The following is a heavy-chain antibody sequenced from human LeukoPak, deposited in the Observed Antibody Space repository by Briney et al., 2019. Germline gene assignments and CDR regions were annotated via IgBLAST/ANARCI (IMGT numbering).Heavy chain of an antibody. CDR2: IRSKAYGGTT. J-gene: IGHJ5*02. D-gene: IGHD5-24*01. Sequence: GGSLRLSCAVSGFTFKTYWMTWVRQAPGKGLEWVGFIRSKAYGGTTEYAASVKGRFTISRDDSKSIAYLQMNSLKTEDTAVYYCTRVDGYNYWFDPWGQGTLVTVSS. V-gene: IGHV3-49*02. CDR3: TRVDGYNYWFDP. CDR1: GFTFKTYW.